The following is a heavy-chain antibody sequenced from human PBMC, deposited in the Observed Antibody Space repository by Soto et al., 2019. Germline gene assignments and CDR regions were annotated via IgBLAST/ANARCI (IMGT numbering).Heavy chain of an antibody. CDR1: GGSVSNASFY. V-gene: IGHV4-61*03. CDR3: VRVLDSSWYADL. Sequence: QVQLQESGPGLVKPSETLSLTCSVSGGSVSNASFYWTWIRQAPGTGLEYIGYIFYTGVTNYNPPLSSRVTISSDTSKNHFSLKLNSMTAADTAVYYCVRVLDSSWYADLWGRGTLVTVSS. CDR2: IFYTGVT. D-gene: IGHD3-22*01. J-gene: IGHJ2*01.